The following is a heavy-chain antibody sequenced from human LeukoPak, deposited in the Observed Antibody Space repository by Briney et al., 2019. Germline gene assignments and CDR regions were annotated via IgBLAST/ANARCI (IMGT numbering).Heavy chain of an antibody. CDR3: ARLKLWLAPGFKYNWFDP. V-gene: IGHV4-39*01. CDR2: IYYSGST. D-gene: IGHD6-19*01. Sequence: PSETLSLTCTVSGGSISSSSYYWGWIRQPPGKGLEWIGSIYYSGSTYYNPSLKSRVTISVDTSKNQFSLKLSSVTAADTAVYYCARLKLWLAPGFKYNWFDPWGQGTLVTVSS. CDR1: GGSISSSSYY. J-gene: IGHJ5*02.